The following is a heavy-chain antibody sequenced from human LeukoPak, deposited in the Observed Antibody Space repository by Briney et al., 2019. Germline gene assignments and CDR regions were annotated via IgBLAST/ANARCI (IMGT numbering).Heavy chain of an antibody. D-gene: IGHD6-6*01. Sequence: PSETLSLTCNVSGGSISSYYWSWIRQPPGKGLEWIGYIYYSGSTNYNPSLKSRVTISLDTSKNQFSLKLTSVTAADTAVYYCARDRTYSSSALDYWGQGTLVTVSS. CDR3: ARDRTYSSSALDY. V-gene: IGHV4-59*12. J-gene: IGHJ4*02. CDR1: GGSISSYY. CDR2: IYYSGST.